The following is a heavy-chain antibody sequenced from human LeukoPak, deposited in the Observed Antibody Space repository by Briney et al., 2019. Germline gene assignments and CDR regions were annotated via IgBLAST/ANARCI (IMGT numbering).Heavy chain of an antibody. CDR2: IKQDGSEK. J-gene: IGHJ4*02. V-gene: IGHV3-7*05. CDR1: GFTFRSYW. CDR3: ARDAGYDFWTGYYDF. D-gene: IGHD3-3*01. Sequence: PGGSLRFSCVAPGFTFRSYWMSWVRQAPGKGLEWVATIKQDGSEKYYVDSVKGRFTTSRDIAQNSLYLQMNSLRAEDTAVYFCARDAGYDFWTGYYDFWGQGTLVTVSS.